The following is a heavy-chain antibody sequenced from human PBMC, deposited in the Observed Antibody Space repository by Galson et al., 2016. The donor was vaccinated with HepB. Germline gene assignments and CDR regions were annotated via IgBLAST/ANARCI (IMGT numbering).Heavy chain of an antibody. CDR2: IKQDGSEK. CDR1: GFTFSGFW. V-gene: IGHV3-7*03. CDR3: ARWYTLTDGVHYYYGMDV. J-gene: IGHJ6*02. D-gene: IGHD1-1*01. Sequence: SLRLSCAASGFTFSGFWMSWVRQAPGKGLECVATIKQDGSEKYFVDSVKGRFTFSRDNAKNSLYLQMNSLRAEDTAVYYCARWYTLTDGVHYYYGMDVWGQGTTVIVSS.